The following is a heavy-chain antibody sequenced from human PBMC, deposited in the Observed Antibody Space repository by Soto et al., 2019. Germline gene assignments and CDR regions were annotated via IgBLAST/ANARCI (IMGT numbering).Heavy chain of an antibody. CDR1: GYTFISYG. J-gene: IGHJ4*02. D-gene: IGHD1-1*01. V-gene: IGHV1-18*01. CDR2: ISAHNGNT. Sequence: QVHLVQSGAEVEKPGASVKVSCKASGYTFISYGITWVRQAPGQGLEWMGWISAHNGNTDYAQKLQGRVIVTRDTSTSTAYMELRSLRSDDTAVYYCARGRYGDYWGQGALVTVSS. CDR3: ARGRYGDY.